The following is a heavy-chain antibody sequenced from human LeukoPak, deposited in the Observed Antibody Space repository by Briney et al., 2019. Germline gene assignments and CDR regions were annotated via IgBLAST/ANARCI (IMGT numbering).Heavy chain of an antibody. J-gene: IGHJ4*02. CDR3: ARDTGSSHLGY. CDR2: ISSRSSTI. D-gene: IGHD6-13*01. CDR1: GFTFSSYS. Sequence: GGSLRLSCAASGFTFSSYSMNWVRQAPGKGLEWVSYISSRSSTIYYADSVKGRFTISRDNAKNSLYLQMNSLRAEDTAVYYCARDTGSSHLGYWGQGTLVTVSS. V-gene: IGHV3-48*01.